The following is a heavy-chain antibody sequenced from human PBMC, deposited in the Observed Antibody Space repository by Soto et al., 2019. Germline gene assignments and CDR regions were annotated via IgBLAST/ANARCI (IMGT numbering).Heavy chain of an antibody. J-gene: IGHJ4*02. CDR1: GITVSTNY. CDR3: ARDPLGPLTTVNV. D-gene: IGHD4-17*01. CDR2: IYRGGNT. V-gene: IGHV3-66*01. Sequence: GGSLRLSCAVSGITVSTNYMSWVRQAPGKGLEWVSVIYRGGNTFYADSVKGRFTISRDNSNNTLYLQMHSLRAEDTAVYYCARDPLGPLTTVNVWGQGTLVTVSS.